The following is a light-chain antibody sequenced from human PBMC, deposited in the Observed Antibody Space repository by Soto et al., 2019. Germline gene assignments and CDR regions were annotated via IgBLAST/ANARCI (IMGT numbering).Light chain of an antibody. CDR3: QQYGSSLGGT. CDR2: GAS. V-gene: IGKV3-20*01. J-gene: IGKJ1*01. CDR1: QSVSSSY. Sequence: EPVLTQSPGTLSLSPGERATLSCRASQSVSSSYLAWSQQKPGQAPRLLIYGASSRAICIPDMFSGSGSETDFSLTISRLEPEDFAGYYCQQYGSSLGGTFGQVTKVDIK.